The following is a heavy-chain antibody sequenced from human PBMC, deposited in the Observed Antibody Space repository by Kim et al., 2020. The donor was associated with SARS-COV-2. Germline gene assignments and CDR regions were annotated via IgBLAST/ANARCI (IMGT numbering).Heavy chain of an antibody. V-gene: IGHV4-39*01. CDR1: GGSISSSSYY. D-gene: IGHD1-26*01. CDR3: ARSNSGNYPLYYYYYMDV. J-gene: IGHJ6*03. Sequence: SETLSLTCTVSGGSISSSSYYWGWIRQPPGKGLEWIGSIYYSGSTYYNPSLKSRVTISVDTSKNQFSLKLSSVTAADTAVYYCARSNSGNYPLYYYYYMDVWGKGTTVTVSS. CDR2: IYYSGST.